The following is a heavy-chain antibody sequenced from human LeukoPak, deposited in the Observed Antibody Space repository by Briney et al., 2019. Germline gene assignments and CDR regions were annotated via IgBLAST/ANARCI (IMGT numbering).Heavy chain of an antibody. J-gene: IGHJ4*02. Sequence: GESLKISCKGSGYTFTNYWIGWVRQMPGKGLEFMGIIYPGDSDTRYSPSFQGQVTISVDKSINTAYLQWSSLKASDTAMYYCARVRPTRTVYDILTGYYALYFDYWGQGTLVTVSS. V-gene: IGHV5-51*01. CDR3: ARVRPTRTVYDILTGYYALYFDY. CDR1: GYTFTNYW. CDR2: IYPGDSDT. D-gene: IGHD3-9*01.